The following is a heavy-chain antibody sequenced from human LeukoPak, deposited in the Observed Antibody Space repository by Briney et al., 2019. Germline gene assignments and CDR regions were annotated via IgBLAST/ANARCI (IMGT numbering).Heavy chain of an antibody. CDR1: GFTFSSYA. J-gene: IGHJ6*02. CDR2: ISYDGSNK. Sequence: PGRSLRLSCAASGFTFSSYAMHWVRQAPGKGLEWVAVISYDGSNKYYADSVKGRFTISRDNSKNTLCLQMNSLRAEDTAVYYCARDGENPRIAAAGTIVVLKDYYYYYGMDVWGQGTTVTVSS. CDR3: ARDGENPRIAAAGTIVVLKDYYYYYGMDV. D-gene: IGHD6-13*01. V-gene: IGHV3-30-3*01.